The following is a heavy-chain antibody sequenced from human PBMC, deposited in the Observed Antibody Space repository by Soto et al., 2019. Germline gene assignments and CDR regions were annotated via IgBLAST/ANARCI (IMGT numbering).Heavy chain of an antibody. D-gene: IGHD1-1*01. J-gene: IGHJ6*02. Sequence: GGSLRLSCAASGFTFSNNAMDWVRQAPGKGLEWVAVISYDGSNKYIAESVKGRFIISRDNSKNTLFLQMNSLRAEDTAVYYCARGTTTSAFSAMDVWGQGTTVTVSS. CDR2: ISYDGSNK. V-gene: IGHV3-30-3*01. CDR3: ARGTTTSAFSAMDV. CDR1: GFTFSNNA.